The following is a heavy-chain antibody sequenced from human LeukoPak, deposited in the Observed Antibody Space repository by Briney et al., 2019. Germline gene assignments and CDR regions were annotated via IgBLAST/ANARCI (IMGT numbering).Heavy chain of an antibody. Sequence: PSETLSLTCTVSGGSISSGGYYWSWIRQPPGKGLEWIGDIYYSGSTYYHTSLNSRATISVYTSKNQFSLKLSSVTAADTAVYYGVREWFGEGSWFDPWGQGTLVTVSS. V-gene: IGHV4-30-4*01. CDR2: IYYSGST. J-gene: IGHJ5*02. D-gene: IGHD3-10*01. CDR1: GGSISSGGYY. CDR3: VREWFGEGSWFDP.